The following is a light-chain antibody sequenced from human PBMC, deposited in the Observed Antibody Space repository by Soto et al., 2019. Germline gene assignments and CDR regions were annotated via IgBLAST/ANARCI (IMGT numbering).Light chain of an antibody. V-gene: IGKV3-15*01. J-gene: IGKJ4*01. CDR3: QHYNNWPLT. CDR1: QSVSFN. Sequence: EIVMTQSPATLSVSPGERATLSCRASQSVSFNLAWYQQRPGQAPRLLIYGASTRPTGIAARFSGSGSGTEFTLTISSLQSEDFAVYYCQHYNNWPLTFGGGTKVDIK. CDR2: GAS.